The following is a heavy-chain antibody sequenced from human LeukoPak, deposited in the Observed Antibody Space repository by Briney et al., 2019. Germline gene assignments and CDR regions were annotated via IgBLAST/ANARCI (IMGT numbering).Heavy chain of an antibody. D-gene: IGHD3-3*01. Sequence: ASVKVSCKASGYTFTSYYMHWVRQAPGQGLEWMGIINPSGGSTSYAQKFQGRVTMTRDTSTSIVYMELSSLRSEDTAVYYCARVRITIFGVVTPYGMDVWGQGTTVTVSS. CDR2: INPSGGST. J-gene: IGHJ6*02. CDR1: GYTFTSYY. CDR3: ARVRITIFGVVTPYGMDV. V-gene: IGHV1-46*01.